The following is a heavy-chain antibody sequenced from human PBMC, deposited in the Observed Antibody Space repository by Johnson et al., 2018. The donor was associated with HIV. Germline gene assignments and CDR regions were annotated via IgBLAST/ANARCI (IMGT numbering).Heavy chain of an antibody. CDR1: GFNFNIYG. Sequence: QVQLVESGGGVVQPGGSLRLSCAASGFNFNIYGMHWVRQAPVRGLEWVAFIRYDGSYKNYVDSAKGRFTISRDNSKNTLYLQMNSLSAEDTAVYYRAKPLVGATRDDAFDVWGQGTMVTVSS. D-gene: IGHD1-26*01. CDR3: AKPLVGATRDDAFDV. CDR2: IRYDGSYK. V-gene: IGHV3-30*02. J-gene: IGHJ3*01.